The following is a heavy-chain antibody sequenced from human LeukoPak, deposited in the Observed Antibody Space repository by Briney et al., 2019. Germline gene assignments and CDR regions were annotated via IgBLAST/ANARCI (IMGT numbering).Heavy chain of an antibody. V-gene: IGHV4-59*01. CDR3: ARVRVGGRNWFDP. CDR1: GGSISSYY. CDR2: IYYSGST. D-gene: IGHD2-15*01. J-gene: IGHJ5*02. Sequence: SETLSLTCTVSGGSISSYYWNWIRQPPGKGLEWIGYIYYSGSTNYNPSLKSRVTISVDTSKNQFSLKLSSVTAADTAVYYCARVRVGGRNWFDPWGQGTLVTVSS.